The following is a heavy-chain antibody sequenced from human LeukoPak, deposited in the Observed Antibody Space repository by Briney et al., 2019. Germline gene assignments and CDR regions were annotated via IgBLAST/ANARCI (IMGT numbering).Heavy chain of an antibody. J-gene: IGHJ5*02. D-gene: IGHD2-2*02. CDR3: ARAEFLYTSLAVATATRYTRMVTWFDP. Sequence: GASVKVSCKASGYSFSGYYIHWVRQAPGQGLEWMGWINPKTGGTQFKENFQGRVTMTRDSSISTAYLELSELRSDDTAIYYCARAEFLYTSLAVATATRYTRMVTWFDPWGQGTLVTVSS. CDR2: INPKTGGT. V-gene: IGHV1-2*02. CDR1: GYSFSGYY.